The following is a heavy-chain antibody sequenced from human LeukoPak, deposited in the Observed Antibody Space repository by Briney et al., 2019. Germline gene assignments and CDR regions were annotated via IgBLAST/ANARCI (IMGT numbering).Heavy chain of an antibody. CDR2: INPDGGST. J-gene: IGHJ3*02. V-gene: IGHV1-46*01. CDR1: GYTFTSYW. CDR3: ARSHFWSAYAFDI. Sequence: GASVKVSCKASGYTFTSYWIQWVRQAPGQGLEWMGLINPDGGSTAYTHRFQGRVTMTRDTSTSTVYMELSSLRSEDTAVYYCARSHFWSAYAFDIWGQGTMVTVSS. D-gene: IGHD3-3*02.